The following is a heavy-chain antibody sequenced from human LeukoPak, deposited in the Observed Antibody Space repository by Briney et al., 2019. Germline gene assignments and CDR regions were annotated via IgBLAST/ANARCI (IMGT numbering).Heavy chain of an antibody. J-gene: IGHJ6*03. Sequence: GGSMRLSCAASGFTFSSYWMHWVRQAPGKGLVWVSRINSDGSSTSYADSVKGPFTISRDNAKNTLYLQRNSLRAEDTAVYYCARDGGIAARHYYYYYMDVWGKGTTVTVSS. D-gene: IGHD6-6*01. CDR1: GFTFSSYW. CDR3: ARDGGIAARHYYYYYMDV. CDR2: INSDGSST. V-gene: IGHV3-74*01.